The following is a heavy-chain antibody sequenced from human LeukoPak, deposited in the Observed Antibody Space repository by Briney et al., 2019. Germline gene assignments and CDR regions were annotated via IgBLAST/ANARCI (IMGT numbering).Heavy chain of an antibody. V-gene: IGHV3-30*04. Sequence: GGSLRLSCAASGFTFSSYAMHWVRQAPGKGLEWVAVIADDGSNKYYADSVKGRFTISRDNFKNTLYLQMNSLRAEDTALYYCARKLWHRNDCWGQGTLVTVSS. CDR1: GFTFSSYA. CDR2: IADDGSNK. D-gene: IGHD3-16*01. CDR3: ARKLWHRNDC. J-gene: IGHJ4*02.